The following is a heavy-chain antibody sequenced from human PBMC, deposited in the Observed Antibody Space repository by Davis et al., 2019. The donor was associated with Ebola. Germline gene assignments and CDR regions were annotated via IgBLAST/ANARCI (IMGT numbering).Heavy chain of an antibody. CDR1: GYSFTGNY. V-gene: IGHV1-2*02. D-gene: IGHD7-27*01. CDR3: ARDGSISDQKSGELDY. CDR2: INPNSGGT. J-gene: IGHJ4*02. Sequence: AASVKVSCKASGYSFTGNYIHWVRQAPGQGLEWMGWINPNSGGTNYAQKFQGRVTMTRDTSISTAYMELSRLRSDDTAVYYCARDGSISDQKSGELDYWGQGPLVTVSS.